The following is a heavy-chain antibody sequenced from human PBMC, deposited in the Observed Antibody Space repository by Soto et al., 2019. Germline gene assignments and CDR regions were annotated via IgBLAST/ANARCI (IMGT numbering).Heavy chain of an antibody. CDR1: GGSISRYY. D-gene: IGHD2-15*01. Sequence: ETLSLTCTVSGGSISRYYWSWIRQPPGTGLEWIGYISDTGDTNYNPSLKSRVTISVDTSKNQISLRLSSVMSADTAVYYCAGRDGGNLDYWGQGTLVTVSS. J-gene: IGHJ4*02. CDR2: ISDTGDT. V-gene: IGHV4-59*08. CDR3: AGRDGGNLDY.